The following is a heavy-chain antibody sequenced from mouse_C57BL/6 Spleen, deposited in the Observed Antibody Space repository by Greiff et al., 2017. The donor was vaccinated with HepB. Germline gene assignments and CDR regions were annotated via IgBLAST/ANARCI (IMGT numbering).Heavy chain of an antibody. CDR2: IHPSDSDT. Sequence: VQLQQPGAELVKPGASVKVSCKASGYTFPSYWMHWVKQRPGQGLEWIGRIHPSDSDTNYNQKFKGKATLTVDKSSSTAYMQLSSLTSEDSAVYDCATLYYGDYYAMDYWGQGTSVTVSS. V-gene: IGHV1-74*01. J-gene: IGHJ4*01. CDR1: GYTFPSYW. D-gene: IGHD2-1*01. CDR3: ATLYYGDYYAMDY.